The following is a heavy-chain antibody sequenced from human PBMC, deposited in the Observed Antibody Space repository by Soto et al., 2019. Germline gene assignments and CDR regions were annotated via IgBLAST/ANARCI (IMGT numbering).Heavy chain of an antibody. V-gene: IGHV4-30-4*01. CDR2: ISYTGST. J-gene: IGHJ4*02. Sequence: SETLSLTCTVSGGSISSGDYYWSWIRQPPGKGLECIGYISYTGSTYYNPSLRSRVTMSVDTSKNQFSLKLGSVTAADTAVYYCARDPSSGGYCPGPCFDNWGKGTQVT. D-gene: IGHD2-21*01. CDR3: ARDPSSGGYCPGPCFDN. CDR1: GGSISSGDYY.